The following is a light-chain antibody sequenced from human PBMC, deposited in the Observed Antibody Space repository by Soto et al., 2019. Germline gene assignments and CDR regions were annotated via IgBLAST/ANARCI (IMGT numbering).Light chain of an antibody. CDR1: QSVSSN. V-gene: IGKV3-15*01. J-gene: IGKJ3*01. Sequence: EIVMTQSPATLSVSPGERATLSCRASQSVSSNLAWYHQKPGQAPRLLIYGASTRATGIPARFSGSGSGTDFTLTISSLQSEDFAVYYCQQYNNWPPFSFGPGTKVDI. CDR2: GAS. CDR3: QQYNNWPPFS.